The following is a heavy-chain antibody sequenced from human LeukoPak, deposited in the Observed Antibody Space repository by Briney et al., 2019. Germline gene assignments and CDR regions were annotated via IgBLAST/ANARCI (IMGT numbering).Heavy chain of an antibody. Sequence: SETLSLTCTVSGGSTSFYYWSWIRQPPGKGLEWLGHVFYSGSTNYNPSLKSRVTISVDTSKNQFSLKLSSVTAADTAVYYCARDRGTVTLLYYFDYWGQGTLVTVSS. CDR3: ARDRGTVTLLYYFDY. J-gene: IGHJ4*02. CDR2: VFYSGST. D-gene: IGHD4-17*01. V-gene: IGHV4-59*12. CDR1: GGSTSFYY.